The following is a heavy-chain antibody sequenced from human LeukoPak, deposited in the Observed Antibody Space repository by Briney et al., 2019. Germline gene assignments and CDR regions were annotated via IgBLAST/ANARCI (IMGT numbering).Heavy chain of an antibody. Sequence: ASVTVSCKASGYAFSSYGFTWVRQAPGQGLEGMGWINTYNGNTQCAPKLKGRVTTTTDRTTSTAYMELRSLTSDDTAVYFCARRGNWNDFDYWGQGTLVTVSS. CDR3: ARRGNWNDFDY. J-gene: IGHJ4*02. CDR1: GYAFSSYG. V-gene: IGHV1-18*01. CDR2: INTYNGNT. D-gene: IGHD1-20*01.